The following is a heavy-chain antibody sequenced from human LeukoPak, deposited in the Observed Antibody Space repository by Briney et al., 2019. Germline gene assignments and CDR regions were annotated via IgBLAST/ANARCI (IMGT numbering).Heavy chain of an antibody. V-gene: IGHV3-30-3*01. D-gene: IGHD6-19*01. Sequence: GGSLRLSCAASGFTFSSYAMHWVRQAPGKGLEWVAVISYDGSNKYYADSVKGRFTISRDNSKNTLYLQMNSLRAEDTAVYYCAKDGPGIAVADDAFDIWGQGTMVTVSS. J-gene: IGHJ3*02. CDR3: AKDGPGIAVADDAFDI. CDR2: ISYDGSNK. CDR1: GFTFSSYA.